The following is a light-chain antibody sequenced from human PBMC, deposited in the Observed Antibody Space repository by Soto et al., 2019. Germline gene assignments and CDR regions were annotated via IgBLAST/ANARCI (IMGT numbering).Light chain of an antibody. Sequence: QMTPSPSTLSAAVGDTVTITCRASQSISVSLAWYQQKPGKAPNLLIYDASTLQGGVPSRFSGSGSGTEFTLTVTSLQPEDFATYFCQQYDKYSTFGHGTKVDIK. CDR1: QSISVS. CDR2: DAS. V-gene: IGKV1-5*01. CDR3: QQYDKYST. J-gene: IGKJ1*01.